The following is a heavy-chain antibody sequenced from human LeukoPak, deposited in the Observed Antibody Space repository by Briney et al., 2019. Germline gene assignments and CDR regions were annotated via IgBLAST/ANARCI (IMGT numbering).Heavy chain of an antibody. Sequence: GGSLRLSCAASGFTFSSYGMHWVRQAPGKGLEWVAVIWYDGSNKYYADSVKGRFTISRDNSKNTLYLQMNSLRAEDTAVYYCARDSPSPHYFDYWGQGTLVTVSS. CDR1: GFTFSSYG. V-gene: IGHV3-33*01. J-gene: IGHJ4*02. CDR2: IWYDGSNK. CDR3: ARDSPSPHYFDY.